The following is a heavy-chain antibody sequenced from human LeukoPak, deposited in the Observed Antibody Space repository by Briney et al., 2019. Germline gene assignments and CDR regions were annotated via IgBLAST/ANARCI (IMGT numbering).Heavy chain of an antibody. D-gene: IGHD3-22*01. V-gene: IGHV3-7*01. CDR1: GFTFNIHW. CDR2: IKEDGSEK. CDR3: ARDNYYKADY. J-gene: IGHJ4*02. Sequence: GESLRLSCAASGFTFNIHWMAWVRQAPGRGLEWVANIKEDGSEKNYVDSVRGRFTISRDNAKNSLYLQANSLRGEDTAVYYCARDNYYKADYWGQGTLVTVSS.